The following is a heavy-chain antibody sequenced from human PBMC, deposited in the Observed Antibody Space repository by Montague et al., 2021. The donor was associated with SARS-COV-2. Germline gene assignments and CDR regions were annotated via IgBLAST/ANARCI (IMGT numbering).Heavy chain of an antibody. V-gene: IGHV3-23*01. Sequence: SLRLSCAASGFTFSTYGMYWVRQPPGKGLEWVSELHGRGDGTYYXXSLKGRFTISRDNSKNTLYLQMNSLRGEDTAVYYCARDQNYGMDVWGQGTTVIVSS. CDR2: LHGRGDGT. J-gene: IGHJ6*02. CDR1: GFTFSTYG. CDR3: ARDQNYGMDV.